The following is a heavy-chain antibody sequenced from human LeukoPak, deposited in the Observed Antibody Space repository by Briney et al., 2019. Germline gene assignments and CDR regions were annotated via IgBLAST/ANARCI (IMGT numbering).Heavy chain of an antibody. J-gene: IGHJ3*02. D-gene: IGHD3-10*01. V-gene: IGHV5-10-1*01. CDR3: ARHAGDGGAFDI. Sequence: GESLKISCQGSGYXFTNYWICWVRQMSGKGLEWMGRIDPDDSYTKDSPSFQGHVTISVDNSISTAYMQWSSLKASDTAMYYCARHAGDGGAFDIWGQGTMVTVSS. CDR2: IDPDDSYT. CDR1: GYXFTNYW.